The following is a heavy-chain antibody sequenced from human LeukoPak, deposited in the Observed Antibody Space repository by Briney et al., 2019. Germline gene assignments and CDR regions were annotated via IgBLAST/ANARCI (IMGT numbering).Heavy chain of an antibody. D-gene: IGHD5-18*01. J-gene: IGHJ6*04. CDR3: ARDAYSYGSMDV. CDR2: IYYSGST. V-gene: IGHV4-39*07. CDR1: GGSISSSSYY. Sequence: SETLSLTCTVSGGSISSSSYYWGWIRQPPGKGLEWIGSIYYSGSTYYNPSLKSRVTISVDTSKNQFSLKLSSVTAADTAVYYCARDAYSYGSMDVWGKGTTVTVSS.